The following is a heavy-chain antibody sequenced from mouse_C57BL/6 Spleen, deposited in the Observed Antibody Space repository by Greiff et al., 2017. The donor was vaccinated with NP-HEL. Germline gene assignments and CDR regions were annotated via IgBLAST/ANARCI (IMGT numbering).Heavy chain of an antibody. CDR2: IHPKSGST. Sequence: QVQLQQPGAELVKPGASVTLSCKASGYTFTSYWMHWVKQRPGQGLEWIGMIHPKSGSTNYNEKFKSKATLTVDKSSSTAYMQLRSLTAEDSSTYYCARGVAYWGQGTLVTVSA. V-gene: IGHV1-64*01. CDR1: GYTFTSYW. CDR3: ARGVAY. J-gene: IGHJ3*01.